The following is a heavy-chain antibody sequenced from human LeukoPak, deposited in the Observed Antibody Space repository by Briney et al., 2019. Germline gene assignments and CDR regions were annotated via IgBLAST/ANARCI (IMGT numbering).Heavy chain of an antibody. CDR2: ISRSGGSA. CDR3: AKVIVVVPAAMSPHNGWFDP. D-gene: IGHD2-2*01. Sequence: GGSLRLSCAASGFTFSSSAMSWVRQAPGKGLEWVSGISRSGGSAYYADPVKGRFTISRDNSKNTLYLQMNSLRAEDTAVYYCAKVIVVVPAAMSPHNGWFDPWGQGTLVTVSS. CDR1: GFTFSSSA. V-gene: IGHV3-23*01. J-gene: IGHJ5*02.